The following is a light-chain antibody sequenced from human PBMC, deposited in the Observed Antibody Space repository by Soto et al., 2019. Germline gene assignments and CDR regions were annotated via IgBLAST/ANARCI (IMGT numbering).Light chain of an antibody. J-gene: IGKJ1*01. CDR1: QNIIDY. Sequence: DIQVTQSPSSLSASVGDKVTITCRASQNIIDYLKWYQQRPGTPPKLLISRAFNLHSEVPSRFSGSGSGTDFNLTISALQHEDCATYCGQQSYSLTRTFGQGTRV. CDR3: QQSYSLTRT. V-gene: IGKV1-39*01. CDR2: RAF.